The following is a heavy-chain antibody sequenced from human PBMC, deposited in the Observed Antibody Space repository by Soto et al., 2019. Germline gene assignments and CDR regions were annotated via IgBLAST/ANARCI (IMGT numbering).Heavy chain of an antibody. CDR3: ARDLREYSSGPYYYYYYGMDV. J-gene: IGHJ6*02. V-gene: IGHV1-46*01. CDR1: GYTLTSHH. D-gene: IGHD6-19*01. Sequence: ASVKVSCKASGYTLTSHHMHWVRQVPGEGLDWMGMINPRSGGTNSPQKFQGRVTMTRDTSTSTVYMELSSLRPEDTAVYYCARDLREYSSGPYYYYYYGMDVWGQGTTVTVSS. CDR2: INPRSGGT.